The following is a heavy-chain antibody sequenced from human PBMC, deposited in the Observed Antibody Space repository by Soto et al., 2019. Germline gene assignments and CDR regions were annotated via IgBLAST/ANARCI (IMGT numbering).Heavy chain of an antibody. J-gene: IGHJ4*02. Sequence: ASVKVSCKVSGYALTESSMHWVRQGPGKGLEWMGGFDPVDGETFYAQKFRGRVTMSEDTSTDTAYTELSSLRSEDTAVYYCATTKSAYYDSYDYWGQGTLVTVSS. CDR3: ATTKSAYYDSYDY. V-gene: IGHV1-24*01. D-gene: IGHD3-22*01. CDR2: FDPVDGET. CDR1: GYALTESS.